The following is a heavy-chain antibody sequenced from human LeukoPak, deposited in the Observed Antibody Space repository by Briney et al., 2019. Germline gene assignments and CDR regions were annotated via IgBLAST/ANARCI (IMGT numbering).Heavy chain of an antibody. CDR3: ARRYCSSTSCYEGEDWFDP. CDR1: GYTFTSYA. CDR2: INAGNGNT. V-gene: IGHV1-3*01. Sequence: GASVKVSCTASGYTFTSYAMHWVRQAPGQRLEWMGWINAGNGNTKYSQKFQGRVTITRDTSASTAYMELSSLRSEDTAVYYCARRYCSSTSCYEGEDWFDPWGQGTLVTVSS. J-gene: IGHJ5*02. D-gene: IGHD2-2*01.